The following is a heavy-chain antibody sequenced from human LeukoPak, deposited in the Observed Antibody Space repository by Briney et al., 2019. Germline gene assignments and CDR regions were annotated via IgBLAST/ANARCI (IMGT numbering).Heavy chain of an antibody. J-gene: IGHJ4*02. CDR1: GFTFSSYG. D-gene: IGHD3-10*01. V-gene: IGHV3-30*18. CDR2: ISYDGSNK. CDR3: AKDRSGYGSGSYSFDY. Sequence: GGSLRLSCAASGFTFSSYGMHWVRQAPGKGLEWVAIISYDGSNKYYADSVKGRFTISRDNSKNTLYLQMNSLRVEDTAVYYCAKDRSGYGSGSYSFDYWGQGTLVTVSS.